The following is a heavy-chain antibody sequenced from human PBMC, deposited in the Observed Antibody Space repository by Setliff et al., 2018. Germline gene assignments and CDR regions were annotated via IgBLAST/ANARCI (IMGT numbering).Heavy chain of an antibody. CDR1: GFTFSTYR. D-gene: IGHD1-26*01. Sequence: GGSLRLSCAASGFTFSTYRMHWVRQAPGKGLEWVAVIWGDGGTKYHADSVKGRFTISRDNSKNTLYLQMNRRRAEDTAVYYCTRDWGGVGATNAFDIWGQGTMVTVSS. V-gene: IGHV3-33*08. CDR2: IWGDGGTK. CDR3: TRDWGGVGATNAFDI. J-gene: IGHJ3*02.